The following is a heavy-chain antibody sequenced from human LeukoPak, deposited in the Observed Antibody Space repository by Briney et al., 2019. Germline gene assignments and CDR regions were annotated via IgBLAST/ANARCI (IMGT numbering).Heavy chain of an antibody. CDR2: IRYDGNNK. CDR3: AKDGYSGSYYFDY. D-gene: IGHD1-26*01. V-gene: IGHV3-30*02. J-gene: IGHJ4*02. Sequence: GGSLRLSCAASGFTFSTYGMHWVRQAPGKGLEWVSFIRYDGNNKYYAESAKGRFTISRDNSKNTLYLQMNSLRAEDTAVYYCAKDGYSGSYYFDYWGQGTLVTVSS. CDR1: GFTFSTYG.